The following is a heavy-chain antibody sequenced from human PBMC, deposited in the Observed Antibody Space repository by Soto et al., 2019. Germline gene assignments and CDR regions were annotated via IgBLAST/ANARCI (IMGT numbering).Heavy chain of an antibody. Sequence: SETLSLTCTVSGGSISSYYWSWIRQPPGKGLERIGYIYYSGSTNYNPSLKSRVTISVDTSKNQFSLKLSSLTAADTAVYYCAKDHGEQQLSFPYYFDYWGQGTLVTVSS. J-gene: IGHJ4*02. CDR2: IYYSGST. D-gene: IGHD6-13*01. CDR3: AKDHGEQQLSFPYYFDY. CDR1: GGSISSYY. V-gene: IGHV4-59*01.